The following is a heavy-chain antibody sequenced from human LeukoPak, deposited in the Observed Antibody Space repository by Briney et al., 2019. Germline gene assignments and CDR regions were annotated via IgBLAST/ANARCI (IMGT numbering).Heavy chain of an antibody. D-gene: IGHD6-19*01. V-gene: IGHV4-39*01. CDR3: ARQSYSSGWYKIGGAFDY. Sequence: PSETLSLTCTVSGGSISSSSYYWGWIRQPPGKGLEWIGSIYYSGSTYYNPSLKSRVTISVDTSKNQFSLKLSSVTAADTAVYYCARQSYSSGWYKIGGAFDYWGQGTLVTVSS. CDR2: IYYSGST. J-gene: IGHJ4*02. CDR1: GGSISSSSYY.